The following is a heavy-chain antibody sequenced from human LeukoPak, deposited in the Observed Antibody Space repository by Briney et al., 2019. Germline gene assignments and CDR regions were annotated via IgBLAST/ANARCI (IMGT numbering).Heavy chain of an antibody. CDR2: IRLDGSNE. D-gene: IGHD4-17*01. V-gene: IGHV3-30*02. Sequence: PGGSLRLSCAASGFTVSSDYMSWVRQAPGKGLEWVAFIRLDGSNEYYADSVKGRFTISRDNSRNTLFLQMNTLRAEDTAVYYCAKDYRRYGGYSDYWGQGTLVTVSS. CDR1: GFTVSSDY. J-gene: IGHJ4*02. CDR3: AKDYRRYGGYSDY.